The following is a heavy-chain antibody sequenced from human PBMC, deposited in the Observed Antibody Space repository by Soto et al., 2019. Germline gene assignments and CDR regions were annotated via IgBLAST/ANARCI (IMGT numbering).Heavy chain of an antibody. V-gene: IGHV1-3*01. CDR3: ARGNTAPAYY. Sequence: QVQLVQSGAEVKKPGASVKVSCKTSGYIFTSYAMHWVRQAPGLRPEWMGWINAGNGNTKYAQNFVDRVTFTRDTSASTVYMELTSLRSDDTAVYYCARGNTAPAYYWGQGTLVTVSS. CDR1: GYIFTSYA. J-gene: IGHJ4*02. CDR2: INAGNGNT.